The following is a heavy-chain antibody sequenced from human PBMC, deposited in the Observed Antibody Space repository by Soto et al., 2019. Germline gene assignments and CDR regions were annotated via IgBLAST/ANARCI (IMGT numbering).Heavy chain of an antibody. D-gene: IGHD5-18*01. CDR1: GYTFTSYD. Sequence: GASVKVSCKASGYTFTSYDINWVRQATGQGLEWMGWMNPNSGNTGYAQKFQGRVTMTRNTSISTAYMELSSLRSEDTAVYYCARGRQAGYSYGYYFDYWGQGTLVTVYS. J-gene: IGHJ4*02. CDR3: ARGRQAGYSYGYYFDY. V-gene: IGHV1-8*01. CDR2: MNPNSGNT.